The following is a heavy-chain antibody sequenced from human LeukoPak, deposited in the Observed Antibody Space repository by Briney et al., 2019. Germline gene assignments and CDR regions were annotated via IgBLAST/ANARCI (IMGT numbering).Heavy chain of an antibody. D-gene: IGHD6-19*01. CDR1: GYTFTGYY. V-gene: IGHV1-2*02. CDR2: INPNSGGT. Sequence: ASVKVSCKASGYTFTGYYMHWVRQAPGQGLEWMGWINPNSGGTNYAQKFQGRVTMTRDTSISTAYMELSRLRSDDTAVYYCARDFSGTGYSSGWPLDYWGQGTLVTVSS. J-gene: IGHJ4*02. CDR3: ARDFSGTGYSSGWPLDY.